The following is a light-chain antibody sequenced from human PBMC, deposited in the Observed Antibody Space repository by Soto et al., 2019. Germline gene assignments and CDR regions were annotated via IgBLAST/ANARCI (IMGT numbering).Light chain of an antibody. J-gene: IGKJ1*01. Sequence: EVVLTQSPATLSVSPGAGATLSCRASQSVGSNLAWYQQKPGQTPRVLIYGASTRAIGIPARFSGSGFGTEFTLSISSLQSEDFAVYYCQQYTYWPPWTFGQGTKVDIK. CDR2: GAS. V-gene: IGKV3-15*01. CDR3: QQYTYWPPWT. CDR1: QSVGSN.